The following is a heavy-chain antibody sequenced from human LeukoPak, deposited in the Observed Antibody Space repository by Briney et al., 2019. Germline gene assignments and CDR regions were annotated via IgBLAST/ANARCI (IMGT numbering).Heavy chain of an antibody. Sequence: SETLSLTCAVYGGSFSGYYWIWIRQPPGKGLEWIGEINHSGSTNYNPSLKSRVTISVDTSKNQFSLKLSSVTAADTAVYYCARGPSYSSSWFDYWGQGTLVTVSS. J-gene: IGHJ4*02. V-gene: IGHV4-34*01. CDR3: ARGPSYSSSWFDY. CDR1: GGSFSGYY. CDR2: INHSGST. D-gene: IGHD6-13*01.